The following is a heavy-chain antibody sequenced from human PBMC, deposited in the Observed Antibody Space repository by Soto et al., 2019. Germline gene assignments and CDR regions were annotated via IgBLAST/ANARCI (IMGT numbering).Heavy chain of an antibody. Sequence: GWSLRLSCAASGFTFSSYGMHWVRQGPGKGLEWVAVISYDGSNKYYADSVRGRFTISRDNSKNTLYLEMNRLRAEDTAVYYCAKFGIDGGGYFDYWGQGTLVTVSS. CDR1: GFTFSSYG. D-gene: IGHD3-16*01. V-gene: IGHV3-30*18. CDR2: ISYDGSNK. J-gene: IGHJ4*02. CDR3: AKFGIDGGGYFDY.